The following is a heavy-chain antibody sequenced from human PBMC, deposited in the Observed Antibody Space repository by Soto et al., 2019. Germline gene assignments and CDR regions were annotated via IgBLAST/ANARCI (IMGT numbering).Heavy chain of an antibody. V-gene: IGHV2-5*02. D-gene: IGHD1-26*01. CDR1: GFSLTTRTVG. Sequence: SGPTLVNPTQTLTLTCTFSGFSLTTRTVGVGWVRHPPGEALKWLALIYWDGDKRYNPSLKNRLTIAKDTSNNQVVLTMTNMDPVDTATYYCVHATWALFDFWGPGTRVTVSS. J-gene: IGHJ4*01. CDR3: VHATWALFDF. CDR2: IYWDGDK.